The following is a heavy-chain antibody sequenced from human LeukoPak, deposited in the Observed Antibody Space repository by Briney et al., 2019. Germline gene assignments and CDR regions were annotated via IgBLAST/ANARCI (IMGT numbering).Heavy chain of an antibody. CDR3: ARGDGSYAILTGYYTY. Sequence: ASVKVSCKASGYTFTSYYMHWVRQAPGQGLEWMGIINPSGGSTSYAQKFQGRVTMTRDTSTSTVYMELSSLRSEDTAVYYCARGDGSYAILTGYYTYWGQGTLVTVSS. V-gene: IGHV1-46*01. CDR1: GYTFTSYY. J-gene: IGHJ4*02. D-gene: IGHD3-9*01. CDR2: INPSGGST.